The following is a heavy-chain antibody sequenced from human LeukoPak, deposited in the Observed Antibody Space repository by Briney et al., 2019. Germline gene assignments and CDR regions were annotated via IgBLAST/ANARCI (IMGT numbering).Heavy chain of an antibody. CDR1: GYTFTSYY. V-gene: IGHV1-46*01. Sequence: ASVKVSCKASGYTFTSYYMHWVRQAPGQGLEWMGIINPSGGSTSYAQKFQGRVTMTRDTSTSTVYMELSSLRSEDTAVYYCAREGSPSPSSYSSSWSEYFQHWGQGTLVTVSS. CDR3: AREGSPSPSSYSSSWSEYFQH. CDR2: INPSGGST. J-gene: IGHJ1*01. D-gene: IGHD6-13*01.